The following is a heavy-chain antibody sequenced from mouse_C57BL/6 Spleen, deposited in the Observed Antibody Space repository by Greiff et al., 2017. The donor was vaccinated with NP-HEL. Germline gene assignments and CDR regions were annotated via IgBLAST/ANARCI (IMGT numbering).Heavy chain of an antibody. J-gene: IGHJ2*01. CDR1: GFTFSDYG. D-gene: IGHD1-1*01. CDR2: ISSGSSTI. Sequence: EVKVVESGGGLVKPGGSLKLSCAASGFTFSDYGMHWVRQAPEKGLEWVAYISSGSSTIYYADTVKGRFTISRDNAKNTLFLQMTSLRSEDTAMYYCARERFYYGSSWGFDYWGQGTTLTVSS. CDR3: ARERFYYGSSWGFDY. V-gene: IGHV5-17*01.